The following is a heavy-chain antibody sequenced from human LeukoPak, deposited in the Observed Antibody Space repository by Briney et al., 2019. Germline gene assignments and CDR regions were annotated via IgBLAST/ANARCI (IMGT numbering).Heavy chain of an antibody. CDR3: AKGAGWYNY. J-gene: IGHJ4*02. CDR1: GDSITTYY. Sequence: SETLSLTCTVSGDSITTYYWSWIRQPPGKGLEWIGLIIYSGSSTYSPSLKSRVAMSMDTSNNQFSLKLSSVTAADTAVYYCAKGAGWYNYWGQGTLVTVSS. D-gene: IGHD6-19*01. V-gene: IGHV4-59*01. CDR2: IIYSGSS.